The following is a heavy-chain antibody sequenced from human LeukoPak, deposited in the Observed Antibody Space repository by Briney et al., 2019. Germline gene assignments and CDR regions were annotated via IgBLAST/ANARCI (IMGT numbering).Heavy chain of an antibody. CDR1: GFTFSSYA. D-gene: IGHD3-22*01. V-gene: IGHV3-23*01. CDR3: AKDSTYYYDSSGYWAVYYYYYYGMDV. CDR2: ISGSGGST. J-gene: IGHJ6*02. Sequence: PGGSLRPSCAASGFTFSSYAMSWVRQAPGKGLEWVSAISGSGGSTYYADSVKGRFTISRDNSKNTLYLQMNSLRAEDTAVYYCAKDSTYYYDSSGYWAVYYYYYYGMDVWGQGTTVTVSS.